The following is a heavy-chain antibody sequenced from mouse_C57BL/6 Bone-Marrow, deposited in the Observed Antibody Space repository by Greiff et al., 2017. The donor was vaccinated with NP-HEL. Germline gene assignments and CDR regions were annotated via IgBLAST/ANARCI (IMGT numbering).Heavy chain of an antibody. CDR3: ARDSVLTTVVEGNYFDY. V-gene: IGHV5-4*01. J-gene: IGHJ2*01. CDR2: ISDGGSYT. D-gene: IGHD1-1*01. CDR1: GFTFSSYA. Sequence: EVKVVESGGGLVKPGGSLKLSCAASGFTFSSYAMSWVRQTPEKRLEWVATISDGGSYTYYPDNVKGRFTISRDNAKNNLYLQMSHLKSEDTAMYYCARDSVLTTVVEGNYFDYWGQGTTLTVSS.